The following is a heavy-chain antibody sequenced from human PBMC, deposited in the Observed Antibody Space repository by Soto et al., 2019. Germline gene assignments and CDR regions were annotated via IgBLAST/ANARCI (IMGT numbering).Heavy chain of an antibody. Sequence: SVEVSFRASWGTFISYAISWVRQAPGQGLEWMGGIIPIFGTANYAQKFQGRVTITADESTSTAYMELSSLRSEDTAVYYCARVNTAMATGRYFDYWGQGTLVTVS. D-gene: IGHD5-18*01. V-gene: IGHV1-69*13. CDR3: ARVNTAMATGRYFDY. CDR2: IIPIFGTA. J-gene: IGHJ4*02. CDR1: WGTFISYA.